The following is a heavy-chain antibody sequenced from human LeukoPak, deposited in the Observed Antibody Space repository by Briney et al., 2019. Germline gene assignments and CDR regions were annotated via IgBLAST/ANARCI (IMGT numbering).Heavy chain of an antibody. D-gene: IGHD3-22*01. CDR1: GFTFSSYA. Sequence: GGSLRLSCAASGFTFSSYAMSWVRQAPGKGLEWVSAISGSGGSTYYADSVKGRFTISRDSAKTSLYLQMNSLRAEDTAVYYCAREPDYYDSSGYAHHWGQGTLVTVSS. J-gene: IGHJ5*02. CDR3: AREPDYYDSSGYAHH. CDR2: ISGSGGST. V-gene: IGHV3-23*01.